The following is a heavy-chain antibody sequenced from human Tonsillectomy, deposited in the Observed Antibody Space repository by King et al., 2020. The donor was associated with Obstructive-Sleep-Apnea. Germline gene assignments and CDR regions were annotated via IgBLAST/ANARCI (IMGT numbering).Heavy chain of an antibody. V-gene: IGHV7-4-1*02. CDR3: ARGGRGIHYWGAFDF. CDR1: GYKFTLHT. Sequence: QLVQSGSELKKPGASVKVSCKASGYKFTLHTMNWVRQAPGQGLEWMGRINTATGSPTYAQDFTGRFVFSLDTSVSTAYLQISSLQAEDTAVYYCARGGRGIHYWGAFDFWGQGKVVTV. D-gene: IGHD3-10*01. J-gene: IGHJ3*01. CDR2: INTATGSP.